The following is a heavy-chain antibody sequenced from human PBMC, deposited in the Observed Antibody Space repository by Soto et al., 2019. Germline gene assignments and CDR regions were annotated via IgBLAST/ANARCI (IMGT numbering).Heavy chain of an antibody. CDR1: GGSISSYY. J-gene: IGHJ4*02. Sequence: QVQLQESGPGLVKPSETLSLTCTVSGGSISSYYWSWIRQPPGKGLEWIGYIYYTGSTNYNPSLKSRVTISVDTSKNQFSLKLSSATAADTATYYCAREGTSGDFDYWGRGTLVTVSS. V-gene: IGHV4-59*01. CDR2: IYYTGST. D-gene: IGHD1-26*01. CDR3: AREGTSGDFDY.